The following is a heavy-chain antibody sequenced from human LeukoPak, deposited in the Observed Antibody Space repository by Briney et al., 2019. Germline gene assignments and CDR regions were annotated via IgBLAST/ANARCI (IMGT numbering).Heavy chain of an antibody. D-gene: IGHD1-1*01. CDR1: GFTFSSYE. V-gene: IGHV3-48*03. J-gene: IGHJ4*02. CDR3: ATAFNWNDVFRGNY. CDR2: ISSSGSTI. Sequence: GGSLRLSCAASGFTFSSYEMNWVRQAPGKGLEWVSYISSSGSTIYYADSVKGRFTISRDNAKNSLYLQMNTLRAEDTAVYYCATAFNWNDVFRGNYWGQGILVTVSS.